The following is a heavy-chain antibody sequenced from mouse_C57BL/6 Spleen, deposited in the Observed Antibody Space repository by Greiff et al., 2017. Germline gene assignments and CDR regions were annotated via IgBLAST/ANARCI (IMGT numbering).Heavy chain of an antibody. CDR3: ANGSAADYFDY. J-gene: IGHJ2*01. Sequence: QVQLQQPGAELVKPGASVKVSCKASGYTFPSYWMHWVKQRPGQGLEWIGRIHPSDSYTNYNQKFKGKATLTVDTSSSTAYMQLSSLTSEDSAVYYGANGSAADYFDYGGQGTPLTVSA. CDR1: GYTFPSYW. V-gene: IGHV1-74*01. D-gene: IGHD6-1*01. CDR2: IHPSDSYT.